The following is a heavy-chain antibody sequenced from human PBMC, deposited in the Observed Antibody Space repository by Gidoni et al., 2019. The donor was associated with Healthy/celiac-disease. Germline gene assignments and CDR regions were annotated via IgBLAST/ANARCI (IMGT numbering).Heavy chain of an antibody. Sequence: QVQLVESGGGVVQPGRSLRLSCSASGFPFSSYGMHWVRQAPGKGLEWVAVIWYDGSNKYYADSVKGRFTISRDNSKNTLYLQMNSLRAEDTAVYYCARVGPRYYGMDVWGQGTTVTVSS. CDR3: ARVGPRYYGMDV. CDR2: IWYDGSNK. J-gene: IGHJ6*02. CDR1: GFPFSSYG. V-gene: IGHV3-33*01.